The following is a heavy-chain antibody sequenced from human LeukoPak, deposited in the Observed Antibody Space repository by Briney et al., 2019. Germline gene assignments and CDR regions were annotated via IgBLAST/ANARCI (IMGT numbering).Heavy chain of an antibody. V-gene: IGHV5-51*01. CDR2: IYPGDSDT. D-gene: IGHD2-15*01. Sequence: GESLKTSCKGSGYSFTSYWIGWVRQMPGKGLEWMGIIYPGDSDTRYSPSFQGQVTISADKSISTAYLQWSSLKASDTAMYYCASPLGYCSGGSCYPNYYGMDVWGQGTTVTVSS. CDR1: GYSFTSYW. CDR3: ASPLGYCSGGSCYPNYYGMDV. J-gene: IGHJ6*02.